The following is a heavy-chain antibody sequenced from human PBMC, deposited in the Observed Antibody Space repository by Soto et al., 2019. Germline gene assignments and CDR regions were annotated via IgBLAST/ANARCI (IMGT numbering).Heavy chain of an antibody. CDR2: IIPIFGTA. CDR3: ARGGKVTTVTKFDY. V-gene: IGHV1-69*13. CDR1: GGTFSSYA. D-gene: IGHD4-17*01. J-gene: IGHJ4*02. Sequence: SVKVSCKASGGTFSSYAISWVRQAPGQGLEWMGGIIPIFGTANYAQKFQGRVTITADESTSTAYMELSSLRSEDTAVYYCARGGKVTTVTKFDYWGQGALVTVSS.